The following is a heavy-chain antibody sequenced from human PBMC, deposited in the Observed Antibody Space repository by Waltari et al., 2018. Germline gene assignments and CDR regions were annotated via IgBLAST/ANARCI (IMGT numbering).Heavy chain of an antibody. D-gene: IGHD6-19*01. J-gene: IGHJ4*02. V-gene: IGHV3-23*01. Sequence: EVQLLESGGGLVQPGGSLRLSCAASGFTFSRYALSWVRRAPGKGLEWVSAISGSGGSTYYADSVKGRFTISRDNSKNTLYLQMNSLRAEDTAVYYCAKHRSGWYGQFDYWGQGTLVTVSS. CDR2: ISGSGGST. CDR1: GFTFSRYA. CDR3: AKHRSGWYGQFDY.